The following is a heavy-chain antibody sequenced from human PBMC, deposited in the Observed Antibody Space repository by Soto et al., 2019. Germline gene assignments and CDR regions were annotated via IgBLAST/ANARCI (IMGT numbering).Heavy chain of an antibody. Sequence: SETLSLTCAVSGGSISSGGYFWSWIRQPPGKGLEWIGYIYHSGSTYYNPSLKSRVSISVDRSKNQFSLKLSSVTAADTAVYYCAVTIFGVVMDYYGMDVWGQGTTVTVSS. V-gene: IGHV4-30-2*01. CDR3: AVTIFGVVMDYYGMDV. J-gene: IGHJ6*02. CDR2: IYHSGST. CDR1: GGSISSGGYF. D-gene: IGHD3-3*01.